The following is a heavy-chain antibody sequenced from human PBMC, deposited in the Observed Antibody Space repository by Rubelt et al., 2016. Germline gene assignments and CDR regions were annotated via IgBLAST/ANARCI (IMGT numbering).Heavy chain of an antibody. CDR3: ARVPYCSGGNCYEYFQY. D-gene: IGHD2-15*01. Sequence: VQLVESGGGVVQPGRSLRLSCAASGFTFSSNWMGWVRQAPGKGLEWVASIDQGGRKMYYVESVRGRLTISRDNAKGSLFLQMNSLRAGDTAIYYCARVPYCSGGNCYEYFQYWGQGTLVTVSS. V-gene: IGHV3-7*01. CDR2: IDQGGRKM. CDR1: GFTFSSNW. J-gene: IGHJ1*01.